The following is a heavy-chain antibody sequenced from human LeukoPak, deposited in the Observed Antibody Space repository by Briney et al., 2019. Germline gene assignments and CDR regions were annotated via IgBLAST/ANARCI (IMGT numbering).Heavy chain of an antibody. CDR2: ISGSGGST. V-gene: IGHV3-23*01. D-gene: IGHD6-13*01. J-gene: IGHJ4*02. CDR3: AKGGHIAAAPEPSDY. CDR1: GFTFSSYS. Sequence: PGGSLRLSCAASGFTFSSYSMNWVRQAPGKGLEWVSAISGSGGSTYYADSVKGRFTISRDNSKNTLYLQMNSLRAEDTAVYYCAKGGHIAAAPEPSDYWGQGTLVTVSS.